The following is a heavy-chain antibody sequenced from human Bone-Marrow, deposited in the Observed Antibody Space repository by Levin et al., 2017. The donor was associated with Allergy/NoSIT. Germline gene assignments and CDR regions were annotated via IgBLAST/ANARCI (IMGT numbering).Heavy chain of an antibody. V-gene: IGHV4-59*01. CDR2: IYSSGNT. D-gene: IGHD3-3*01. Sequence: NSSETLSLTCTVSDGSISTDSWTWIRQPPGMRLEWIGYIYSSGNTNYNPSLRSRVTISGDASKNQLSLKLSSVTAADTAVYYCARLRSGYYYYYGMDVWGQGTTVTVSS. CDR1: DGSISTDS. J-gene: IGHJ6*02. CDR3: ARLRSGYYYYYGMDV.